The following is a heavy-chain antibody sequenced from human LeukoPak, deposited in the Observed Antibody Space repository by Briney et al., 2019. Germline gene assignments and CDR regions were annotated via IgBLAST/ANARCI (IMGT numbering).Heavy chain of an antibody. CDR3: ARGGHDYGDDDFDY. CDR2: IYYSGST. Sequence: SETLSLTCTVSGGSISSYYWSWIRQPPGKGLEWIGYIYYSGSTNYNPSLKSRVTISVDTSKNQFSLKLSSVTAADTAVYYCARGGHDYGDDDFDYWGQGTLVTVSS. J-gene: IGHJ4*02. V-gene: IGHV4-59*01. CDR1: GGSISSYY. D-gene: IGHD4-17*01.